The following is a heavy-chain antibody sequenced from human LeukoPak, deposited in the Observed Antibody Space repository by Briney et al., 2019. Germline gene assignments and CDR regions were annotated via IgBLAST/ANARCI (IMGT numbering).Heavy chain of an antibody. V-gene: IGHV3-23*01. J-gene: IGHJ4*02. CDR3: ATYRQVLLPFES. CDR2: IFPSGGEI. Sequence: GGSLRLSCAASGFTFSSYAMSWVRQAPGKGLEWVSSIFPSGGEIHYADSVRGRFTISRDNSKSTLSLQMNSLRAEDTAINYCATYRQVLLPFESWGQGTLVTVSS. CDR1: GFTFSSYA. D-gene: IGHD2-8*02.